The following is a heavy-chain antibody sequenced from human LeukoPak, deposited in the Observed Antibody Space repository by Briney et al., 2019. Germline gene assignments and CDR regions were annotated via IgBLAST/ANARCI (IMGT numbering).Heavy chain of an antibody. CDR1: GFTFSSYG. CDR3: ARDPEDIVVVPAAVIYYYYGMDV. D-gene: IGHD2-2*01. CDR2: IWYDGSNK. V-gene: IGHV3-33*01. Sequence: GGSLRLSCAASGFTFSSYGMHWVRQAPGKGLEWVAVIWYDGSNKYYADSVKGRFTISRDNSKNTLYLQMNSLRAEDTAVYYCARDPEDIVVVPAAVIYYYYGMDVWGQGTTVTVSS. J-gene: IGHJ6*02.